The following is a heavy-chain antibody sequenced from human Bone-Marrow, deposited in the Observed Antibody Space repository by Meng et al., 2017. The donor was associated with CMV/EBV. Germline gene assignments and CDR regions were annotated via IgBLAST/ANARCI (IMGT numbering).Heavy chain of an antibody. V-gene: IGHV3-33*01. CDR3: AREGGRPVGWNSRNGFDI. CDR2: ISSDGGNQ. J-gene: IGHJ3*02. D-gene: IGHD1-7*01. Sequence: GESLKISCAASGFSFGTYGMHWVRQAPGKGLEWVAIISSDGGNQHYADSVKGRFAISRDNSKNTLYLQMNSLRAEDTAVYYCAREGGRPVGWNSRNGFDIWGQGTMVTVSS. CDR1: GFSFGTYG.